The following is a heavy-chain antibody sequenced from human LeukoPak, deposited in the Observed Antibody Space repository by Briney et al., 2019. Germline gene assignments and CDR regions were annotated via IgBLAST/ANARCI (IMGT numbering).Heavy chain of an antibody. CDR1: GYSISSGYY. CDR3: ASGISGSYYGRPFGY. J-gene: IGHJ4*02. V-gene: IGHV4-38-2*02. CDR2: IYHSGST. D-gene: IGHD1-26*01. Sequence: SETLSLTCTVSGYSISSGYYWGWIRPPPGKGLEWIASIYHSGSTYHNPSLKSRVTISVDTSKKQFSLKLSSVTAADTAVYYCASGISGSYYGRPFGYWGQGTLVTVSS.